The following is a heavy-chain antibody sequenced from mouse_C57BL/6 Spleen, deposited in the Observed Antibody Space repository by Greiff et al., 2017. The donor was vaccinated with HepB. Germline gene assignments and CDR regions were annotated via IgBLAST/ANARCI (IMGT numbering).Heavy chain of an antibody. CDR3: ARFSPVWSNYEGAMDY. CDR2: IRNKANGYTT. Sequence: EVHLVESGGGLVQPGGSLSLSCAASGFTFTDYYMSWVRQPPGKALEWLGFIRNKANGYTTEYSASVKGRFTNSRDNSQSILYLQMNALRAEDSATYYCARFSPVWSNYEGAMDYWGQGTSVTVSS. CDR1: GFTFTDYY. J-gene: IGHJ4*01. V-gene: IGHV7-3*01. D-gene: IGHD2-5*01.